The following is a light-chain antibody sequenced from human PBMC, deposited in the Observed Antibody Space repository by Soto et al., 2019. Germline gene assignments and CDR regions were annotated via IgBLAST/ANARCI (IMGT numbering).Light chain of an antibody. J-gene: IGKJ1*01. CDR2: GAS. CDR1: KSVRTF. CDR3: QQHSHWPPWT. Sequence: EIVLTQSPGTLSLSPGERATLACRASKSVRTFLDWYQQKPGQAPRLLIHGASNRATGIPARFSGSGSGTDFTLTISSLEPEDFAVYYCQQHSHWPPWTFGQGTKVDI. V-gene: IGKV3-11*01.